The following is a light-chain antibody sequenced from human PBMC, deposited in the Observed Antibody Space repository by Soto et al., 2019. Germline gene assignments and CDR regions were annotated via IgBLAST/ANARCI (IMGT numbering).Light chain of an antibody. J-gene: IGKJ2*01. CDR3: LQDYNFPFT. V-gene: IGKV1-8*01. CDR2: AAS. Sequence: AIRMTQSPSSFSASTGDRVTITCRASQGISSYLAWYQQKPGKAPKLLIYAASTLQSGVPSRFSGSGSGTEFTLTISSLQPEDFATYYCLQDYNFPFTFGQGTKVDIK. CDR1: QGISSY.